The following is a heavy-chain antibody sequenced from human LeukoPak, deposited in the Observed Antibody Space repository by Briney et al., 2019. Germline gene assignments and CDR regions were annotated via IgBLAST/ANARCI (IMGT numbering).Heavy chain of an antibody. CDR2: IYTSGST. V-gene: IGHV4-4*07. CDR1: GGSISSYY. D-gene: IGHD5-24*01. J-gene: IGHJ4*02. CDR3: ARSREMGTTYDY. Sequence: SETLSLTRTVLGGSISSYYWSWIRQPAGKGLEWIGRIYTSGSTKYNPSLKSRVTMSVDTSKNQFSLRLTSVTAADTAVYYCARSREMGTTYDYWGQGTLVTVSS.